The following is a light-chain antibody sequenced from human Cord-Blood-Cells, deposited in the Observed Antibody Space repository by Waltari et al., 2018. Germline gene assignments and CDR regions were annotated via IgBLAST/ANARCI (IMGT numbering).Light chain of an antibody. CDR3: QSADSSGTYVV. J-gene: IGLJ2*01. CDR2: KDS. CDR1: ALPKQS. V-gene: IGLV3-25*03. Sequence: SYELTQPPSVSVSPGQTARNTCSGDALPKQSAYCYQQKPGQAPVLVIYKDSERPSGIPERFSGSSSGTTVTLTISGVQAEDEADYYCQSADSSGTYVVFGGGTKLTVL.